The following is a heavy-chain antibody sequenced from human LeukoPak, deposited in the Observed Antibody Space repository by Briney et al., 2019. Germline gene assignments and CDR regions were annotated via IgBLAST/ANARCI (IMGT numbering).Heavy chain of an antibody. Sequence: PGGSLRLSCAASGFTFSSYAMHWVRQAPGKGLEWVAVVSTDGTIKYYADSMKGRFTVSRDNSKNTLYLQMNSLRVEDTALYFCVQEFNHEQWFFDIWGRGTLVTVSS. D-gene: IGHD3-22*01. CDR3: VQEFNHEQWFFDI. CDR1: GFTFSSYA. CDR2: VSTDGTIK. J-gene: IGHJ2*01. V-gene: IGHV3-30*04.